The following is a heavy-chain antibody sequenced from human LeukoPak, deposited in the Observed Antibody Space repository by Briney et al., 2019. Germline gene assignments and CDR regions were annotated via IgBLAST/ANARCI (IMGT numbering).Heavy chain of an antibody. Sequence: GGSLRLSCTASGFTFGDYYMSWIRQAPGKGLEWVSYISGSSGNINYADSVKGRFTISRDNAKNSLYLQMNSLRDEDTAAYYCASPVRGWGQGALVTVSS. D-gene: IGHD3-10*01. CDR2: ISGSSGNI. CDR3: ASPVRG. V-gene: IGHV3-11*03. CDR1: GFTFGDYY. J-gene: IGHJ4*02.